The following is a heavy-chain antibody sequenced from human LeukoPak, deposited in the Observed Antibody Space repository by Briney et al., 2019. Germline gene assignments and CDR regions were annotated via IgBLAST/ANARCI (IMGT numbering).Heavy chain of an antibody. J-gene: IGHJ6*03. Sequence: GGSPRLSCAASGFTFSSYWMSWVRQAPGKGLEWVANIKQDGSNKYYADSVKGRFTISRDNSKNTLYLQMNSLRAEDTAVYYCAKDLGATGYYYYYYMDVWGKGTTVTVSS. V-gene: IGHV3-7*01. CDR1: GFTFSSYW. D-gene: IGHD5-12*01. CDR3: AKDLGATGYYYYYYMDV. CDR2: IKQDGSNK.